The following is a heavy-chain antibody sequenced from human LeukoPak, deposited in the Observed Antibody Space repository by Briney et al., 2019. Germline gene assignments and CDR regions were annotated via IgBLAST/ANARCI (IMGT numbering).Heavy chain of an antibody. Sequence: SETLSLTCTVSGGSISSYYWNWIRQPAGKGLEWIGRIYTSGTTTYNPSLKSRVIMSVDTSKNQFSLKLSSVTAADPAVYYCARASSGTYYYFDYWGQGTLVTVSS. CDR3: ARASSGTYYYFDY. CDR1: GGSISSYY. CDR2: IYTSGTT. D-gene: IGHD1-26*01. J-gene: IGHJ4*02. V-gene: IGHV4-4*07.